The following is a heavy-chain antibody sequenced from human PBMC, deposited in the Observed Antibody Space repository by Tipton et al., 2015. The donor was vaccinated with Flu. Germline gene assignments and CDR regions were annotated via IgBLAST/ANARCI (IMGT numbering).Heavy chain of an antibody. J-gene: IGHJ4*02. Sequence: TLSLTCFVSGGSIISTTYYWGWIRQSPGKGLEWIGSIYSSGSTNYNPSLKSRVTMSVDTSKNQFSLKMSSVTAADTAVYYCARFSVRGESDYWGQGTLVTVSS. V-gene: IGHV4-39*07. CDR1: GGSIISTTYY. CDR2: IYSSGST. CDR3: ARFSVRGESDY. D-gene: IGHD3-10*01.